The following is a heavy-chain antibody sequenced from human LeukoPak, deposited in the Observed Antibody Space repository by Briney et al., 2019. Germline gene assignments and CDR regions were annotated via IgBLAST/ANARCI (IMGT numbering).Heavy chain of an antibody. CDR2: ISGSGGST. CDR3: AKDSSDFAAN. J-gene: IGHJ4*02. V-gene: IGHV3-23*01. Sequence: PGGTLRLSCAASGFTFSSYGMSWVRQAPGKGLEWVSAISGSGGSTYYADSVKGRFTISRDNSKSTLYLQMNGLRAEDTAIYYCAKDSSDFAANWGQGALVTVSS. CDR1: GFTFSSYG. D-gene: IGHD3-22*01.